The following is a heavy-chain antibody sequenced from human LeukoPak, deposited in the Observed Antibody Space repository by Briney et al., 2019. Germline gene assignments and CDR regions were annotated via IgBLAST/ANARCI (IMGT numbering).Heavy chain of an antibody. J-gene: IGHJ6*02. V-gene: IGHV4-39*01. D-gene: IGHD2-2*01. Sequence: SETLSLTCIVSGNSISYSSYYWGWIRQPPGKGLEWIGSIYYSGTTYYNPSLKSRVTISVDTSKNQFSLKLSSVTAADTAVFYCARIGYCSSSSCLPEKGYYYYYGMDVWGQGTTVTVSS. CDR3: ARIGYCSSSSCLPEKGYYYYYGMDV. CDR2: IYYSGTT. CDR1: GNSISYSSYY.